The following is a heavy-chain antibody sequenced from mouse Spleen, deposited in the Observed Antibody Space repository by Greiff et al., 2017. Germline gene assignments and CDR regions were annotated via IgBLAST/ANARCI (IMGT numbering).Heavy chain of an antibody. CDR2: LAPNSGGT. CDR1: GYTFTSYW. CDR3: ARSWTTMVDYYAMDY. D-gene: IGHD2-1*01. J-gene: IGHJ4*01. Sequence: QVQLQQPGAELVKPGASVKLSCKASGYTFTSYWMHWVKQRPGRGLEWIGRLAPNSGGTKYNEKFKRKATLTVDKPSSTAYMQLSSLTSEDSAVYYCARSWTTMVDYYAMDYWGQGTSGTGSS. V-gene: IGHV1-72*01.